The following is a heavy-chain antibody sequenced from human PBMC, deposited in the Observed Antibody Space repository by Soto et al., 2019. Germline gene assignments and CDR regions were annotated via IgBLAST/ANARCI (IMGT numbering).Heavy chain of an antibody. V-gene: IGHV3-74*01. D-gene: IGHD2-2*01. CDR3: TRGPRPSSIGTGAV. CDR2: ISDDGART. CDR1: GFVFEVYW. Sequence: GGSLRLSCVASGFVFEVYWMHWVRQVPGKGLEWVSRISDDGARTDYADSVRGRFTISRDNANIALYLQMNALRGEDTAVYFCTRGPRPSSIGTGAVWGRGALVTVSS. J-gene: IGHJ4*02.